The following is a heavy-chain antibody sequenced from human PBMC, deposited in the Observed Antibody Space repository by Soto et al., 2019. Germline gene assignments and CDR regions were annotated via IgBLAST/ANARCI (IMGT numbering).Heavy chain of an antibody. J-gene: IGHJ4*02. CDR1: GFAFSSYA. V-gene: IGHV3-23*01. CDR2: ISGSGGST. CDR3: ARDDCSSPSCFVY. Sequence: PGGSLRLSCAASGFAFSSYAMSWVRQAPGKGLEWVSAISGSGGSTYYADSVKGRFTISRDNSESTLYLRMDSLRAEDTGVYYCARDDCSSPSCFVYWGQGTPVTVSS. D-gene: IGHD2-2*01.